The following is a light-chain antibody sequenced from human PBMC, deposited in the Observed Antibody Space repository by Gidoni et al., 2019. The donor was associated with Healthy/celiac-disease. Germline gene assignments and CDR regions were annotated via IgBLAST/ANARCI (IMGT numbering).Light chain of an antibody. CDR3: QQYYSTPPA. CDR1: QSVLYSSNNKNY. CDR2: WAS. J-gene: IGKJ3*01. Sequence: DIVMTQSTDSLAVSLGERATINCKSSQSVLYSSNNKNYLAWYQQKPGQPPKLLIYWASTRESGVPDRFSGSGSGTDFTLTISSLQAEDVAVYYCQQYYSTPPAFXPXTKVDIK. V-gene: IGKV4-1*01.